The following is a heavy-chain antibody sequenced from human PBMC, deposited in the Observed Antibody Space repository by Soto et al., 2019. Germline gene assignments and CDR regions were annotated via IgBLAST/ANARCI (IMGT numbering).Heavy chain of an antibody. D-gene: IGHD6-19*01. CDR1: GFTYSSYS. CDR3: AGSGWYFDC. J-gene: IGHJ4*02. Sequence: PWRSLRLSCAASGFTYSSYSMNWVRQAPGKGLEWVSSISSSSSYIYYADSVKGRFTISRDNAKNSLYLQMNSLRAEETPAHYCAGSGWYFDCWGKGTRVTVSS. V-gene: IGHV3-21*01. CDR2: ISSSSSYI.